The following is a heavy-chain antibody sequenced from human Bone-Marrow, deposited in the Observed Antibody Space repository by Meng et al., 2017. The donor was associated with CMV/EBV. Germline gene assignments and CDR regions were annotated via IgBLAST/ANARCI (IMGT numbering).Heavy chain of an antibody. Sequence: SETLSLTCTVSGGSISSSSYYWGWIRQPPGKGLEWIGSIYYSGSTYYNPSLKSRVSISVDTSKNQYSLKLSSVTAADTAVYYSAILSRWYAPPDHWGQGTLVTVSS. CDR3: AILSRWYAPPDH. J-gene: IGHJ4*02. CDR2: IYYSGST. CDR1: GGSISSSSYY. D-gene: IGHD6-13*01. V-gene: IGHV4-39*01.